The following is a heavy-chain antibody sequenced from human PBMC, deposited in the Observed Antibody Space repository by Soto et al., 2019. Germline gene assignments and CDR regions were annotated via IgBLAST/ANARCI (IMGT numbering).Heavy chain of an antibody. CDR1: GGTFSSYA. J-gene: IGHJ4*02. Sequence: ASVKVSCKASGGTFSSYAVSWVRQAPGQGLEWMGGIIPIFGTANYAQKFQGRVTITADESTSTAYMELSSLRSEDTAVYYCARGEKRGYSYGNLDYWGQGTLVTVSS. D-gene: IGHD5-18*01. CDR3: ARGEKRGYSYGNLDY. V-gene: IGHV1-69*13. CDR2: IIPIFGTA.